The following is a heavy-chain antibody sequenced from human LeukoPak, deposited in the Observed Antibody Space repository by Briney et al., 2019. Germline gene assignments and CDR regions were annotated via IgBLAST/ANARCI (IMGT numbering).Heavy chain of an antibody. Sequence: SETLSLTCTVSGGSISSYYWSWIRQPAGKGLEWIGRIYTSGSTNYNPSLKSRVTMSVDMSKNQFSLKLSSVTAADTAVYYCAREHPLDYGSGSLGGFWFDPWGQGTLVTVSS. D-gene: IGHD3-10*01. V-gene: IGHV4-4*07. J-gene: IGHJ5*02. CDR1: GGSISSYY. CDR3: AREHPLDYGSGSLGGFWFDP. CDR2: IYTSGST.